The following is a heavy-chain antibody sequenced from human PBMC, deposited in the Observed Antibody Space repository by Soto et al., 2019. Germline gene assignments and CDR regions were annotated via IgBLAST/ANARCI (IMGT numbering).Heavy chain of an antibody. J-gene: IGHJ4*02. CDR1: RFSLSTSGVG. V-gene: IGHV2-5*02. CDR3: AHVPTYYYGSGSLHFDY. Sequence: QITLKESGPTLVKPTQTLTLTCTFSRFSLSTSGVGVGWIRQPPGKALEWLALIYWDDDKRYSPSLKSRLTITKDTSKNQVVLTMTNMDPVDTATYYCAHVPTYYYGSGSLHFDYWGQGTLVTVSS. D-gene: IGHD3-10*01. CDR2: IYWDDDK.